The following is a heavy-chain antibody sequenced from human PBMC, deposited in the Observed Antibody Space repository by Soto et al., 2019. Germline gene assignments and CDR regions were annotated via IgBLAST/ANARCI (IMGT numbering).Heavy chain of an antibody. V-gene: IGHV1-18*01. CDR1: GYTFTSYG. CDR3: ARVPQTLTRMVRGVISHYFDY. J-gene: IGHJ4*02. Sequence: GASVKVSCKASGYTFTSYGISWVRQAPGQGLEWMGWISAYNGNTNYAQKLQGRVTMTTDTSTSTAYMELRSLRSDDTAVYYCARVPQTLTRMVRGVISHYFDYWGRGTLVTVS. CDR2: ISAYNGNT. D-gene: IGHD3-10*01.